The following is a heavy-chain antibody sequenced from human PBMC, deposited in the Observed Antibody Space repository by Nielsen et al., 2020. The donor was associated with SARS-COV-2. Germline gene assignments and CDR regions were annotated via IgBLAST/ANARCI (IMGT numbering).Heavy chain of an antibody. Sequence: ASVKVSCKASGYTFTSYGISWVRQAPGQGLEWMGWISAYNGNTNYAQKLQGRVTMTTDTSTSTAYMELRSLTSDDTAIYYCVRRGAAAVATNSPVEYDYWGQGTLVTVSS. D-gene: IGHD6-13*01. CDR2: ISAYNGNT. V-gene: IGHV1-18*04. CDR1: GYTFTSYG. J-gene: IGHJ4*02. CDR3: VRRGAAAVATNSPVEYDY.